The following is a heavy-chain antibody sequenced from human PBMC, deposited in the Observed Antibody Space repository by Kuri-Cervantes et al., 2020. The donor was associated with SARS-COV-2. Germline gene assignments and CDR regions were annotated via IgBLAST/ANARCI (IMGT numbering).Heavy chain of an antibody. D-gene: IGHD2-2*01. Sequence: ESLKISCDVYGGPFNGYFWGLIRQYPGKGLECIGASIERGSTNYNSSLKSRDTISADTSKRQIHLEITSMTAADTAVYFCARGRKQYCSRGACKSAGNFEYWGQGALVTVSS. V-gene: IGHV4-34*01. J-gene: IGHJ4*02. CDR1: GGPFNGYF. CDR3: ARGRKQYCSRGACKSAGNFEY. CDR2: SIERGST.